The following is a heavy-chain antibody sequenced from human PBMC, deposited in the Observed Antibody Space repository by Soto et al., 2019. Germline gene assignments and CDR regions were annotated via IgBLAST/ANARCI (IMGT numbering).Heavy chain of an antibody. CDR2: TYYSGST. CDR3: ARVRGTAGKRYFDY. Sequence: SETLSLTCTVSGGSMSSYYWSWIRQPAGKGLEWIGYTYYSGSTTYNPSLKSRVTISVDSSKNQFSLKLDSVTPADTAVYYCARVRGTAGKRYFDYWGPGTLVTVSS. CDR1: GGSMSSYY. D-gene: IGHD6-13*01. V-gene: IGHV4-59*01. J-gene: IGHJ4*02.